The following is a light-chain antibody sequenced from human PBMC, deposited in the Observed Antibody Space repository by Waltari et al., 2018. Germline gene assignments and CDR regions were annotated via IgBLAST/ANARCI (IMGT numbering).Light chain of an antibody. V-gene: IGKV1-5*03. J-gene: IGKJ5*01. CDR2: KAS. CDR1: QSINNW. Sequence: DIKMTQSPSTLSAFVGDRVSITCRASQSINNWLAWYHLKPGKAPKLLIYKASTLEIGVPSRFSGTGSGTEFTLTITNLQPDDFATYYCQQYETFTFGQGTRLEIK. CDR3: QQYETFT.